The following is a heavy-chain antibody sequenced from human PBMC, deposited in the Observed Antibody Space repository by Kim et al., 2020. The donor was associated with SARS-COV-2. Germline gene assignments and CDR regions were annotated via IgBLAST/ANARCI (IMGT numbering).Heavy chain of an antibody. D-gene: IGHD3-22*01. CDR2: ISSSSSTI. CDR1: GFTFSSYS. Sequence: GGSLRLSCAASGFTFSSYSMNWVRQAPGKGLEWVSYISSSSSTIYYADSVKGRFTISRDNAKNSLYLQMNSLRDEDTAVYYCAVNDYYDSSGYYYDYWGQGTLVTVSS. CDR3: AVNDYYDSSGYYYDY. V-gene: IGHV3-48*02. J-gene: IGHJ4*02.